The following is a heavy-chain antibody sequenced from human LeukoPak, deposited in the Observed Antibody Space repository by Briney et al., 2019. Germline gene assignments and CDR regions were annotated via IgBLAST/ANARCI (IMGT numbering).Heavy chain of an antibody. J-gene: IGHJ4*02. CDR2: IKQDGSEK. CDR3: ARAVTIFGVVITDYFDY. V-gene: IGHV3-7*01. CDR1: GFTFSSYW. Sequence: GGSLRLSCAASGFTFSSYWMSWVRQAPGKGLEWVANIKQDGSEKYYVDSVKGRFTISRDNAKNSLYLQMNSLRAEDTAVHYCARAVTIFGVVITDYFDYWGQGTLVTVSS. D-gene: IGHD3-3*01.